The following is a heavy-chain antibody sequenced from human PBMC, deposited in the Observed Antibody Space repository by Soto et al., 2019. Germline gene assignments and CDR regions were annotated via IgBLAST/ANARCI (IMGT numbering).Heavy chain of an antibody. V-gene: IGHV1-18*01. CDR1: GYTFTSYG. D-gene: IGHD4-4*01. CDR3: ARDNSNLDAFDI. J-gene: IGHJ3*02. Sequence: ASVKVSCKASGYTFTSYGISWVRQAPGQGLEWMGWISAYNGNTNYAQKLQGRVTMTTDTSTSTAYMELRSLRPDDTAVYYCARDNSNLDAFDIWGQGTMVTVSS. CDR2: ISAYNGNT.